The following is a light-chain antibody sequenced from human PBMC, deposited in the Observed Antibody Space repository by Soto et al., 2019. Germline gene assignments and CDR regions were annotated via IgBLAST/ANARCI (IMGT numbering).Light chain of an antibody. CDR2: EVS. CDR1: SSDVGGYNY. CDR3: SSYTSSRTLV. V-gene: IGLV2-14*01. Sequence: QSALTQPASVSGSPGQSITISCTGTSSDVGGYNYVSWYQQHPGKAPKLMIYEVSNRPSGVSNRFSGSKSGNTASLTISGLQXXXXAXYYCSSYTSSRTLVFGGGTKLTVL. J-gene: IGLJ2*01.